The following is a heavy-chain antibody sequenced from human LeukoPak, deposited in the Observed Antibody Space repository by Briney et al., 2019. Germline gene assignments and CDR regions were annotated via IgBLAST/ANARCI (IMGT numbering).Heavy chain of an antibody. D-gene: IGHD1-26*01. V-gene: IGHV4-61*02. CDR3: ARESLGPPYYFDF. J-gene: IGHJ4*02. Sequence: SQTLSLTCTVSGGSISSGTFYWSWIRQPAGKGLEWIGRIYTSGRTNCNPSLKSRVTISVDTSKNQFSLKLNSVTAADTAVYYCARESLGPPYYFDFWGQGTWSPSPQ. CDR2: IYTSGRT. CDR1: GGSISSGTFY.